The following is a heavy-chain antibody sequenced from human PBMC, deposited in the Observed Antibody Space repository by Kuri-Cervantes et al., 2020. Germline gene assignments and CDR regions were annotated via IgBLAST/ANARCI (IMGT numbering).Heavy chain of an antibody. CDR3: ARGETAARRYFDY. V-gene: IGHV4-34*01. D-gene: IGHD6-6*01. CDR2: INHSGSA. J-gene: IGHJ4*02. CDR1: GGSFSGYY. Sequence: SETLSLTCAVYGGSFSGYYWSWIRQPPGKGLEWIGEINHSGSANHNPSLKSRVTISVDTSKNQFSLKLSSVTAADTAVYFCARGETAARRYFDYWGQGILVTVSS.